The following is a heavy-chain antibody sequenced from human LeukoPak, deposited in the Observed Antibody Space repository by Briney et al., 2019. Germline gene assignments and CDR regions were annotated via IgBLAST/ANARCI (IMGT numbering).Heavy chain of an antibody. CDR3: ARDERGGDYPLWWFDP. CDR2: IYYSGST. Sequence: PSGTLSLTCTVSGGSISSSSYYWGWIRQPPGKGLEWIGSIYYSGSTYYNPSLKSRVTISVDTSKNQFSLKLSSVTAADTAVYYCARDERGGDYPLWWFDPWGQGTLVTVSS. CDR1: GGSISSSSYY. V-gene: IGHV4-39*02. D-gene: IGHD4-17*01. J-gene: IGHJ5*02.